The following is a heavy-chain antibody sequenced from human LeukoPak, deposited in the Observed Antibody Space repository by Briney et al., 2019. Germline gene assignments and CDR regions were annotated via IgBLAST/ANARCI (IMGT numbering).Heavy chain of an antibody. CDR3: ARFAGRRIVVVPRYFDL. V-gene: IGHV4-34*01. CDR2: INHSGST. J-gene: IGHJ2*01. D-gene: IGHD2-2*01. Sequence: PSETLSLTCAVYGGSFSGYYWSWIRQPPGKGLEWIGEINHSGSTNYNPSLKSRVTISVDTSKNQFSLKLSSVTAADTAVYYCARFAGRRIVVVPRYFDLWGRGTLVTVSS. CDR1: GGSFSGYY.